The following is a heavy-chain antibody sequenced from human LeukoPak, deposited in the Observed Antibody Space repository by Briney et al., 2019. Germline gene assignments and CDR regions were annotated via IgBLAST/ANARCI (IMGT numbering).Heavy chain of an antibody. CDR1: GGSISGYY. CDR3: AIENGWSHWYFDL. J-gene: IGHJ2*01. Sequence: SETLSLTCTVSGGSISGYYWSCIRQTPGKGLEWIGSIHYSGTTNYNPSLKSRLTISVDTSKNQFSLKVTSVSAADTAVYYCAIENGWSHWYFDLWGRGALVTVSS. D-gene: IGHD3-3*01. V-gene: IGHV4-59*01. CDR2: IHYSGTT.